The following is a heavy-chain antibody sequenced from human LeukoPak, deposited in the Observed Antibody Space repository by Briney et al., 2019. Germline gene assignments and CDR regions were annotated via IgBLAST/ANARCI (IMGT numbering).Heavy chain of an antibody. J-gene: IGHJ4*02. CDR3: ARLQVGPTTHINY. CDR2: IYTSGS. D-gene: IGHD1-26*01. CDR1: GGSISSYY. Sequence: SETLSLTCTVSGGSISSYYWSWIRQPAGKGLEWIGRIYTSGSNYNPSLKSRVTMSVDTSKNQFSLKLSSVTAADTAVYYCARLQVGPTTHINYWGQGTLVTVSS. V-gene: IGHV4-4*07.